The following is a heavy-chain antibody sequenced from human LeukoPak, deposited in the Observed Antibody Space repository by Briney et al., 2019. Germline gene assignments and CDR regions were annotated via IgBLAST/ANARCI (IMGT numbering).Heavy chain of an antibody. D-gene: IGHD6-19*01. CDR3: AREQWLQSDAFDI. Sequence: GGSLRLSCAASGFSFSSYSMKWVRQAPGKGLEWVSSISSSSNYIYYADSVKGRFTISRDNAKNSLYLQMNSLRADDTAVYYCAREQWLQSDAFDIWGQGTMVTVSS. J-gene: IGHJ3*02. CDR2: ISSSSNYI. V-gene: IGHV3-21*01. CDR1: GFSFSSYS.